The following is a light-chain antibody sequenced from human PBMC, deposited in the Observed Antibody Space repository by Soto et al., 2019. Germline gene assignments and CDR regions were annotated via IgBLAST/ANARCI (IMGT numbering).Light chain of an antibody. J-gene: IGKJ5*01. CDR2: DAS. CDR1: QSVSSY. Sequence: EIVLTQSPATLSLSPGERATLSCRSSQSVSSYLAWYQHKPGQAPRLLIYDASNMATVIPARFSGSGSGTAFSLTISILEPEDFSVYYCKQHRNCHPITFGKGNRLEIK. CDR3: KQHRNCHPIT. V-gene: IGKV3-11*01.